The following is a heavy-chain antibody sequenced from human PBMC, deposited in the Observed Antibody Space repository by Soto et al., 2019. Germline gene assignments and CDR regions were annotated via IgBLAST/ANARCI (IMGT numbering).Heavy chain of an antibody. D-gene: IGHD3-3*01. Sequence: SETLSLTCTVSGGSISSYYWSWIRQPPGKGLEWIGYIYYSGSTNYNPSLKSRVTISVDTSKNQFSLKLSSVTAADTAVYYCARGISGGGPYYDFWSGYYTDYWGQGTLVTVSS. CDR2: IYYSGST. V-gene: IGHV4-59*01. J-gene: IGHJ4*02. CDR3: ARGISGGGPYYDFWSGYYTDY. CDR1: GGSISSYY.